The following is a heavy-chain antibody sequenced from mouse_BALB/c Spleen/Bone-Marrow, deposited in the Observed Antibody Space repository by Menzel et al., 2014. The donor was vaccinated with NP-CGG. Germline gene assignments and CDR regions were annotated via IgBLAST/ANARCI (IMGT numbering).Heavy chain of an antibody. CDR2: INPSTGFT. D-gene: IGHD2-1*01. V-gene: IGHV1-4*01. CDR1: GYTFTTYT. Sequence: QVQLQQSGAELARPGASVKMSCKASGYTFTTYTMHWVQQRPGQGLEWVGYINPSTGFTNYNQIFKDKATLAADKSSSTAYMQLSSLTSEDSAVYYCARGNYEAMDYWGQGTSVTVSS. J-gene: IGHJ4*01. CDR3: ARGNYEAMDY.